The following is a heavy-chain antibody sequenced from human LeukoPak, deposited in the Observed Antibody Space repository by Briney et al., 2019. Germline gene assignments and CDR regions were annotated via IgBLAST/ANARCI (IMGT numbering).Heavy chain of an antibody. Sequence: PGASVKVSCTAFEFPFSGYYVHWVRQAPGQGLEWMGSINPKTSGANYAQKFRGRVVMTTDMSVSTAYMDLSGLRFDDTGVYYCARFMLSEDQAYHYGMDVWGQGTTVTVSS. J-gene: IGHJ6*02. V-gene: IGHV1-2*02. CDR1: EFPFSGYY. CDR2: INPKTSGA. CDR3: ARFMLSEDQAYHYGMDV. D-gene: IGHD3-10*02.